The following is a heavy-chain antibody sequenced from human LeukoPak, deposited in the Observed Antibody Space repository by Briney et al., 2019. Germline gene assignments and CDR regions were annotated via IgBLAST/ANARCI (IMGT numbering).Heavy chain of an antibody. CDR3: ARERIVGAIAEGYYFDY. CDR2: IYYSGST. CDR1: GGSISSGGHY. Sequence: SQTLSLTCTVSGGSISSGGHYWSWIRQHPGKGLEWIGYIYYSGSTYYNPSLKSRVTISVDTSKNQFSLKLSSVTAADTAVYYCARERIVGAIAEGYYFDYWGQGTLVTVSS. J-gene: IGHJ4*02. D-gene: IGHD1-26*01. V-gene: IGHV4-31*03.